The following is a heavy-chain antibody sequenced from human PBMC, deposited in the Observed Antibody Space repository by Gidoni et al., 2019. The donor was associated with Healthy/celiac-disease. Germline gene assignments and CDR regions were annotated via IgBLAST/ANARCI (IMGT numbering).Heavy chain of an antibody. V-gene: IGHV3-23*01. J-gene: IGHJ4*02. CDR3: AKFAYYDILTGYRYYFDY. D-gene: IGHD3-9*01. CDR2: ISGSGGST. CDR1: GFTFSSYA. Sequence: EVQLLESGGGLVQPGGSLRLSCAASGFTFSSYAMSWVRQAPGKGLEWVSAISGSGGSTYYADSVKGRFTISRDNSKNTLYLQMNSLRAEDTAVYYCAKFAYYDILTGYRYYFDYWGQGTLVTVSS.